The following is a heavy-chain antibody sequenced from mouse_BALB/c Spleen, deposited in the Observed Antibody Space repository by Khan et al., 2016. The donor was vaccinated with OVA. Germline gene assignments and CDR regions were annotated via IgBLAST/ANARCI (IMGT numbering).Heavy chain of an antibody. Sequence: QVQLKESGPGLVAPSQSLAITCTVSGFSLPDHGVSWIRQPPGKGLVWLGVIWGGGSTYYKSYHKTRLSNSKDNTNSQFFIKRNNRRTDDTAMYYSGKQIWSPYYGMDYWGQGTSVTVSS. V-gene: IGHV2-6-5*01. CDR3: GKQIWSPYYGMDY. J-gene: IGHJ4*01. CDR2: IWGGGST. CDR1: GFSLPDHG. D-gene: IGHD1-1*02.